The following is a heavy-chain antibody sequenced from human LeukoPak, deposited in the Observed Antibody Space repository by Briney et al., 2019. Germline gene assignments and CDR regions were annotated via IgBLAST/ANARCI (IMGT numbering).Heavy chain of an antibody. D-gene: IGHD4-17*01. V-gene: IGHV4-39*06. CDR2: IFYTGAT. J-gene: IGHJ4*02. CDR1: GGSISSSTYY. Sequence: PSETLSLTCTVSGGSISSSTYYWGWIRQPLGKGLEWLGSIFYTGATYYSPSLKSRVTISMDTSKNQFALKLSFVTAADTAVYYCARESTVTTEAFDYWGQGTLVTVSS. CDR3: ARESTVTTEAFDY.